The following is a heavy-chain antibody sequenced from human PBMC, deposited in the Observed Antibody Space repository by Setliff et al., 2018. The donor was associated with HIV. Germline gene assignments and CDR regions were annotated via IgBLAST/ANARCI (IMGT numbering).Heavy chain of an antibody. J-gene: IGHJ3*02. CDR2: IHTEQGFP. D-gene: IGHD5-12*01. V-gene: IGHV7-4-1*02. Sequence: ASVKVSCKASGYTVTTYGISWLRQAPGRGLEWMGWIHTEQGFPMYAQGFTGRFVFSLDPSVSTAYLQINSLNPDDGAVYYCAVDRHAFDIWGQGTVVTVSS. CDR1: GYTVTTYG. CDR3: AVDRHAFDI.